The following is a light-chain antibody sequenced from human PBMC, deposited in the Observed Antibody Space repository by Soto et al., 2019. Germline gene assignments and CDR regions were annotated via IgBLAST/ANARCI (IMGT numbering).Light chain of an antibody. CDR2: RAS. CDR3: QQSYTSPPWT. Sequence: DIQMTQSPSSLSASVGDRVTISCRASQIISTYLNWYQQKPGTAPRLLISRASSVKSGVPPRFSGSGSGRDFTLTISSLRPEDIATYFCQQSYTSPPWTFGGGTKVEIK. CDR1: QIISTY. J-gene: IGKJ4*01. V-gene: IGKV1-39*01.